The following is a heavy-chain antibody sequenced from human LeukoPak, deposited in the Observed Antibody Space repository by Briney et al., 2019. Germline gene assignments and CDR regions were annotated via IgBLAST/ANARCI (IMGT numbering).Heavy chain of an antibody. CDR3: AKSSVGRTTVTTYFDY. CDR1: GFTFSSYA. CDR2: ISGSGGST. Sequence: GGSLRRSCAASGFTFSSYAMSWVRQAPGKGLEWVSAISGSGGSTYYADSVKGRFTISRDNSKNTLYLQMNSLRAEDTAVYYCAKSSVGRTTVTTYFDYWGQGTLVTVSS. J-gene: IGHJ4*02. V-gene: IGHV3-23*01. D-gene: IGHD4-17*01.